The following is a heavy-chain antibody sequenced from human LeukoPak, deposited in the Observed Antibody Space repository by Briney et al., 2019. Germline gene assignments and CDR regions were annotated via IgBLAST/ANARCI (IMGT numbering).Heavy chain of an antibody. D-gene: IGHD6-6*01. CDR3: ARGIAARDY. J-gene: IGHJ4*02. Sequence: SETLSLTCAVYGGSFSGYYWSWIRQPPGKGLEWMGEIDHSGSTNYNPSLQSRVTISVHTSKNQFSLKLSSVTAADKAVYYCARGIAARDYWGEGTLVTVSS. V-gene: IGHV4-34*01. CDR2: IDHSGST. CDR1: GGSFSGYY.